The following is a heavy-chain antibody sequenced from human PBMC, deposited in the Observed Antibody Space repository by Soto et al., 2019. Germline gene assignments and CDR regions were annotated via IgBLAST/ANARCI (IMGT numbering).Heavy chain of an antibody. CDR1: GFTFSSYA. CDR2: ISGSGGST. Sequence: EVQLLESGGGLVQPGGSLRLSCAASGFTFSSYAMSWVRQAPGKGLEWVSAISGSGGSTYYADSGKGRFTISRDNSKNTLGLQMTSLRAEDTVVYYCAKSVGRTPFCRFDYWGQGTLVTVSS. V-gene: IGHV3-23*01. D-gene: IGHD3-3*02. CDR3: AKSVGRTPFCRFDY. J-gene: IGHJ4*02.